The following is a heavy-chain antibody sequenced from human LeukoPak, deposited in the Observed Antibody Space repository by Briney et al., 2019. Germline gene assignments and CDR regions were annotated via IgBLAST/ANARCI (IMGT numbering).Heavy chain of an antibody. CDR3: ARSPQVRYYYYMDV. D-gene: IGHD2-21*01. Sequence: PGGSLRLSCAASGFTFSSYAMSWVRQAPGKGLEWVSAISGSGGSTYYADSVKGRFTISRDNSKNTLYLQMNSLRAEDTAVYYCARSPQVRYYYYMDVWGKGTTVTVSS. CDR2: ISGSGGST. CDR1: GFTFSSYA. V-gene: IGHV3-23*01. J-gene: IGHJ6*03.